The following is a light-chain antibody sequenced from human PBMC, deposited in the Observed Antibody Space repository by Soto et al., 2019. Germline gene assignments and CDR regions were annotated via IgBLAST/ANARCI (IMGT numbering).Light chain of an antibody. Sequence: EIVLTQSPATLSLSPGERATLSCRASQSVSSYLAWYQQKPGQAPRLLIYDASNRATGIQARFSGGGSGTEFTLTITGLDPEDFAVYYCQQRFNWPRFTFGQGTKLEIK. CDR3: QQRFNWPRFT. V-gene: IGKV3-11*01. CDR1: QSVSSY. J-gene: IGKJ2*01. CDR2: DAS.